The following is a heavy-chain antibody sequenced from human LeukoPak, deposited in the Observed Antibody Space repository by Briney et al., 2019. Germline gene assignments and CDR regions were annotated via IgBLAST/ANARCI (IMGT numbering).Heavy chain of an antibody. V-gene: IGHV1-69*13. D-gene: IGHD5-18*01. J-gene: IGHJ3*02. CDR2: IIPIFGTA. CDR1: GGTFSSYA. Sequence: SVKVSCKASGGTFSSYAISWVRQAPGQGLEWMGGIIPIFGTANYAQKFQGRVTITADESTSTAYMELSSLRSEDTAVYYCAREGYSYGSDAFDIWGQGTMVTVSS. CDR3: AREGYSYGSDAFDI.